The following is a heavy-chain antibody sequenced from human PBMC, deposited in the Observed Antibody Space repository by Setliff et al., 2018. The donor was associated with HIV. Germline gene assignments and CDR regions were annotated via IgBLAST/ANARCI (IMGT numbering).Heavy chain of an antibody. Sequence: LRLSCEASGFTFDDYAMHWGRQAPGKGLEWGAGINWNSVSRAYADSVQGRFTISRDNAKNLVYLEMNSLRPEDTALYFCAKDYGDGHNWGAFDIWGQGIMVTVSS. J-gene: IGHJ3*02. D-gene: IGHD1-1*01. CDR1: GFTFDDYA. CDR3: AKDYGDGHNWGAFDI. CDR2: INWNSVSR. V-gene: IGHV3-9*01.